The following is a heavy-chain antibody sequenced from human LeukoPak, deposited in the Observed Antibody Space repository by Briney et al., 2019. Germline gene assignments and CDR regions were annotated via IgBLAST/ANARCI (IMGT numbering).Heavy chain of an antibody. CDR2: TSKDGTDT. D-gene: IGHD6-25*01. Sequence: GGSLRLSCAASGFTFSDSWMHWVRQAPGKGPEWLSRTSKDGTDTVYADSAKGRLTASRDNAKNTVYPELTNLRPDDTALYYCARGGYSGSYYRSSWGRGTLVTVAS. CDR3: ARGGYSGSYYRSS. J-gene: IGHJ4*02. CDR1: GFTFSDSW. V-gene: IGHV3-74*01.